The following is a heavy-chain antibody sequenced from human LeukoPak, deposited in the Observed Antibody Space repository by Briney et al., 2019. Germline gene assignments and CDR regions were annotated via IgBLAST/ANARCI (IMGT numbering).Heavy chain of an antibody. CDR1: GFTFSSYA. Sequence: GGSLRLPCAASGFTFSSYAMSWVRQAPGKGLEWVSAISGSGGSTYYADSVKGRFTISRDNSKNTLYLQMNGLRAEDTAVYYCAKDPPRRGIVVVPAAREPGDYWGQGTLVTVSS. CDR2: ISGSGGST. CDR3: AKDPPRRGIVVVPAAREPGDY. V-gene: IGHV3-23*01. D-gene: IGHD2-2*01. J-gene: IGHJ4*02.